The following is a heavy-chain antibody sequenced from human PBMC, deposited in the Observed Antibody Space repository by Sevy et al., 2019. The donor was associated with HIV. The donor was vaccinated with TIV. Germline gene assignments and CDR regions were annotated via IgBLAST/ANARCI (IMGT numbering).Heavy chain of an antibody. V-gene: IGHV3-23*01. Sequence: GGSLRLSCAASGFTFSSYAMSWVRQAPGKGLEWVSAISGSGGSTYYADSVKGRFTISRDNSKNTLYLQMNSLRAEDTAVYYCAKAQVGVWFGELLEPFDYWGQEPWSPSPQ. D-gene: IGHD3-10*01. CDR2: ISGSGGST. CDR1: GFTFSSYA. CDR3: AKAQVGVWFGELLEPFDY. J-gene: IGHJ4*01.